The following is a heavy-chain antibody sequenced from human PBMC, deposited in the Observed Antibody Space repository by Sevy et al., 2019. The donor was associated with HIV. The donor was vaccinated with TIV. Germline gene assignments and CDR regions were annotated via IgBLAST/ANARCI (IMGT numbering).Heavy chain of an antibody. CDR2: ISDDGSKT. D-gene: IGHD2-21*02. J-gene: IGHJ4*02. Sequence: GGSLRLSCADSGFTFIDYAMHWVRQAPGKGLEWVAVISDDGSKTYYADSVKGRFTISRDNSKNTLYLQMNSLRADDTAVYYCARGRVTSHYYDYWGQGTLVTVSS. V-gene: IGHV3-30*04. CDR3: ARGRVTSHYYDY. CDR1: GFTFIDYA.